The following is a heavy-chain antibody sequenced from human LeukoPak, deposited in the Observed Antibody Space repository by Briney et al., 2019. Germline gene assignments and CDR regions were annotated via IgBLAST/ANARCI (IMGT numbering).Heavy chain of an antibody. J-gene: IGHJ3*02. CDR2: IYTSGST. Sequence: SETLSLTCTVSGGSISSSSYYWGWIRQPPGKGLEWIGRIYTSGSTNYNPSLKSRVTISVDTSKNQFSLKLSSVTAADTAVYYCARDGPSYYYDSSGQGYAFDIWGQGTMVTVSS. CDR3: ARDGPSYYYDSSGQGYAFDI. CDR1: GGSISSSSYY. V-gene: IGHV4-61*02. D-gene: IGHD3-22*01.